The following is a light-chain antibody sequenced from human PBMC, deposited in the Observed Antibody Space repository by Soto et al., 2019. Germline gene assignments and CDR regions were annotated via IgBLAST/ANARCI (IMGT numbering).Light chain of an antibody. CDR1: QSVSTY. CDR3: QQRSSWPLT. Sequence: EIVLTQSPATLSLSPGERATLSCRASQSVSTYLAWYQQKPGQAPRLLIYDASSRATGIPARFSGSGSGTDFTLTIGSLEPEDFAVYYCQQRSSWPLTFGGGTKVEIK. V-gene: IGKV3-11*01. J-gene: IGKJ4*01. CDR2: DAS.